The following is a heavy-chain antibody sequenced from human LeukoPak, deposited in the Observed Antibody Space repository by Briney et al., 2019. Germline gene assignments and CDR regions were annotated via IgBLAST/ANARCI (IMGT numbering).Heavy chain of an antibody. Sequence: SETLSLTCTVSGGPMTGYYWRWIRQPPGKGLEWIGNIYSGGSTKYNPSLESRVTISIDTSKRQFSLDLSSVIAADTAVYYCARRVAATGMVDSWGQGTLVTVSS. CDR1: GGPMTGYY. V-gene: IGHV4-4*09. D-gene: IGHD6-25*01. J-gene: IGHJ4*02. CDR2: IYSGGST. CDR3: ARRVAATGMVDS.